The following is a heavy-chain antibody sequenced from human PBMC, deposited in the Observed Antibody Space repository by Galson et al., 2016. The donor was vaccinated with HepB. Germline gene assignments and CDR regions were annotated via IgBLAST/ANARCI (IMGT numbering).Heavy chain of an antibody. CDR2: IYYSGST. V-gene: IGHV4-39*01. J-gene: IGHJ4*02. Sequence: WVRQAPGKGLEWIASIYYSGSTYYNPSLKTRVTISVDTSKNQFSLTLSSVTAADTAVYYCARHYNYGSGLSLNFDSWGQGTLVPVSS. CDR3: ARHYNYGSGLSLNFDS. D-gene: IGHD3-10*01.